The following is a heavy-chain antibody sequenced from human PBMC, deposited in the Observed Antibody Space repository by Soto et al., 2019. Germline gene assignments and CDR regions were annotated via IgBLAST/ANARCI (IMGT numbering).Heavy chain of an antibody. CDR1: GGSVSSGDDY. CDR3: ARDEGIEAFDV. Sequence: SGTLSITCTVSGGSVSSGDDYWTWIRQPPWKGLEWIGYIYNSVSTYYNPSLNTRVTISLDTSKNQFSLNLTSVTAADTAVYYCARDEGIEAFDVWGHGTLVTVSS. CDR2: IYNSVST. V-gene: IGHV4-30-4*01. J-gene: IGHJ3*01.